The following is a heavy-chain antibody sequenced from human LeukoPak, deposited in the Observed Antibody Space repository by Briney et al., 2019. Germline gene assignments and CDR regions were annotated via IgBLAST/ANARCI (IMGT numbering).Heavy chain of an antibody. Sequence: GGSLRLSCAASGFTFRGYGMHWVRQAPGKGLEWVAAMRYDGSKKFYADSVEGRFTISRDDSKSTLYLQMYSLRVEDTAVYYCVRDPATRGYYYDYWGQGTLVIVSS. D-gene: IGHD3-3*01. CDR2: MRYDGSKK. V-gene: IGHV3-33*01. J-gene: IGHJ4*02. CDR1: GFTFRGYG. CDR3: VRDPATRGYYYDY.